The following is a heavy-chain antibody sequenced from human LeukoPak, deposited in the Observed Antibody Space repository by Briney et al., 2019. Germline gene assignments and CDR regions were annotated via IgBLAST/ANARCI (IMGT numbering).Heavy chain of an antibody. V-gene: IGHV1-8*02. Sequence: ASVKVSCKASGYTFTGYYMHWVRQAPGQGREWMGWINPNSGNTGYAQKFHGRVTMTTNTSTSTAYMDPSSLRTEDTAVYYCARVGSYYDILTGYSYYYMDVWGKGTTVTISS. J-gene: IGHJ6*03. D-gene: IGHD3-9*01. CDR3: ARVGSYYDILTGYSYYYMDV. CDR1: GYTFTGYY. CDR2: INPNSGNT.